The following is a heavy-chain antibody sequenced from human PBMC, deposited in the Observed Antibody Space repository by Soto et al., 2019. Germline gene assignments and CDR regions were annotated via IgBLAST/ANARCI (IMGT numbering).Heavy chain of an antibody. CDR2: ISGSGGST. J-gene: IGHJ4*02. Sequence: GWSLRLSCAASGFTFSSYAMSCVRQAPGKGLEWVSAISGSGGSTYYADSVKGRFTISRDNSKNTLYLQMNSLRAEDTAVYYCAKDRTMVRGVIDYWGQGTLVTVSS. CDR1: GFTFSSYA. V-gene: IGHV3-23*01. D-gene: IGHD3-10*01. CDR3: AKDRTMVRGVIDY.